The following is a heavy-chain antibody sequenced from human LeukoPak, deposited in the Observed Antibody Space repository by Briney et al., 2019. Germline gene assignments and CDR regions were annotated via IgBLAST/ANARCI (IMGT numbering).Heavy chain of an antibody. D-gene: IGHD2-21*02. CDR2: ISSSSSYI. CDR3: AVVPAIPY. J-gene: IGHJ4*02. Sequence: GLEWVSSISSSSSYIYYADSVKGRFTISRDNAKNSLYLQMNSLRAEDAAVYYCAVVPAIPYWGQGTLVTVSS. V-gene: IGHV3-21*01.